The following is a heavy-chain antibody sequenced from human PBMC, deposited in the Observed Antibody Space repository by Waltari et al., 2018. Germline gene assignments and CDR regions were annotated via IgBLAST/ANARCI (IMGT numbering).Heavy chain of an antibody. CDR2: IYYSGCT. V-gene: IGHV4-39*07. CDR1: GGSISSSRYY. CDR3: ARDGWEGYYGSGSYRGHYYYGMDV. D-gene: IGHD3-10*01. Sequence: QLQLQESGPGLVKPSETLSLTCTVSGGSISSSRYYWGWIRQPPGQGLEWIGSIYYSGCTYSTPSLKSRVTISVDTSKNQFALKLSAVTAADTAVYYCARDGWEGYYGSGSYRGHYYYGMDVWGQGTTVTVSS. J-gene: IGHJ6*02.